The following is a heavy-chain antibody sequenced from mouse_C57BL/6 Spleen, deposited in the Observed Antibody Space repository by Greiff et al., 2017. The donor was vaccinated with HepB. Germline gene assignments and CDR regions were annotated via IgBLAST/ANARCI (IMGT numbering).Heavy chain of an antibody. CDR3: ARTPHYGSSAYWYFDV. V-gene: IGHV5-17*01. Sequence: EVQRVESGGGLVKPGGSLKLSCAASGFTFSDYGMHWVRQAPEKGLEWVAYISSGSSTIYYADTVKGRFTISRDNAKNTLFLQMTSLRSEDTAMYYCARTPHYGSSAYWYFDVWGTGTTVTVSS. CDR1: GFTFSDYG. D-gene: IGHD1-1*01. CDR2: ISSGSSTI. J-gene: IGHJ1*03.